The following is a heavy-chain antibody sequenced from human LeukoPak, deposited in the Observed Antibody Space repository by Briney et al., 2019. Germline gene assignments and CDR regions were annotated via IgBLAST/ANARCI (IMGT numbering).Heavy chain of an antibody. CDR3: ARDRDYYDTSGYWEVFDF. CDR1: NGSISNYY. J-gene: IGHJ4*02. D-gene: IGHD3-22*01. Sequence: SETLSLTCTVSNGSISNYYWSWIRQPAGKGLEWIGRIYTSENTNYNPSLKSRVTMSVDTSKNQLSLKLRSVTAADTAVYYCARDRDYYDTSGYWEVFDFWGQGTLVTVSS. CDR2: IYTSENT. V-gene: IGHV4-4*07.